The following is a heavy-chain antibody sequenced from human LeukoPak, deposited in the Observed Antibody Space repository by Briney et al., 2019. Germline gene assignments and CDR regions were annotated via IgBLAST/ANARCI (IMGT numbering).Heavy chain of an antibody. V-gene: IGHV4-59*01. CDR1: GGSISSYY. CDR2: IYYSGSA. Sequence: SETLSLTCTVSGGSISSYYWSWIRQPPGEGLEWIGYIYYSGSANYNPSLKSRVTISVDTSKNQFSLKLSSVTAADTAVYYCARLTGYDWESSYDYWGQGTLVTVSS. CDR3: ARLTGYDWESSYDY. D-gene: IGHD5-12*01. J-gene: IGHJ4*02.